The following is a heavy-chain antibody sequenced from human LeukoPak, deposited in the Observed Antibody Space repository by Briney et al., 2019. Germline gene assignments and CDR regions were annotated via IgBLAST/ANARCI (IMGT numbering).Heavy chain of an antibody. D-gene: IGHD3-16*02. V-gene: IGHV3-23*01. CDR2: ISDSGGST. J-gene: IGHJ4*02. CDR3: AKEPCYDYVWGSYRNEQTGYFDY. Sequence: GGSLRLSCAVSGITLSNYGMSWVRQTPGEGLEWVAGISDSGGSTNYADSVKGRFTISRDNPRNTLYLQMNSLRAEDTAVYYCAKEPCYDYVWGSYRNEQTGYFDYWGQGTLVTVSS. CDR1: GITLSNYG.